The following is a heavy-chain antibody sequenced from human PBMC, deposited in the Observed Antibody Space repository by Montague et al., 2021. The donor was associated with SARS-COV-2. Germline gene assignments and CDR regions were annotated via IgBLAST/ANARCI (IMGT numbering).Heavy chain of an antibody. CDR1: GFTFRSYW. Sequence: SLRLSWEASGFTFRSYWMHWVRQVPGRGLVWVSRIRPDGTSTHYAASVKGRFVISRDNAKNTLSLEMTNLRVDDTAIYYCVRPLWFGDSDYYFDSWGQGTLVSVTS. D-gene: IGHD3-10*01. V-gene: IGHV3-74*01. CDR3: VRPLWFGDSDYYFDS. CDR2: IRPDGTST. J-gene: IGHJ4*02.